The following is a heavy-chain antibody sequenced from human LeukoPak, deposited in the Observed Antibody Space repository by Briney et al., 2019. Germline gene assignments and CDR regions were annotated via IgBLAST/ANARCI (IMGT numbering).Heavy chain of an antibody. J-gene: IGHJ4*02. D-gene: IGHD2-2*01. CDR1: GFTFSDYY. CDR2: ISSSGSTI. V-gene: IGHV3-11*01. Sequence: GGSLRLSCAASGFTFSDYYMSWIRQAPGKGLEWVSYISSSGSTIYYADSVKGRFTISRDNSKHTLYLQMNSLRAEDTAVYYCSKWKAIVLVPAARSPIDYWGRGTLVTVSS. CDR3: SKWKAIVLVPAARSPIDY.